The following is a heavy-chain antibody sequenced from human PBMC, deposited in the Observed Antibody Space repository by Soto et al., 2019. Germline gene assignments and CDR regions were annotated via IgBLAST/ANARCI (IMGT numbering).Heavy chain of an antibody. Sequence: QLQLQASGPGLVKPSETLSLTCTVSGGSISSSSYYWGWIRQPPGKGLEWIGSIYYSGSTYYNPALKRGVTISVSTSKNQVCLMLSYVTAADTAVYSCARGGAARPPHYFDYWGQGTLVTVSS. CDR3: ARGGAARPPHYFDY. D-gene: IGHD6-6*01. CDR2: IYYSGST. V-gene: IGHV4-39*01. J-gene: IGHJ4*02. CDR1: GGSISSSSYY.